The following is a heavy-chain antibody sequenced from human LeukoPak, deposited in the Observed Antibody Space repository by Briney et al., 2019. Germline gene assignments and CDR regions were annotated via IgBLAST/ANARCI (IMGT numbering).Heavy chain of an antibody. CDR3: ARDQTTRGNGMDV. CDR2: IYYSEST. CDR1: GGSISSYY. V-gene: IGHV4-59*01. D-gene: IGHD1-1*01. J-gene: IGHJ6*02. Sequence: SETLSLTCTVSGGSISSYYWSWIRQPPGKGLEWIGYIYYSESTNYNPSLKSRVTISVDTSKNQFSLKLSSVTAADTAVYYCARDQTTRGNGMDVWGQGTTVTVSS.